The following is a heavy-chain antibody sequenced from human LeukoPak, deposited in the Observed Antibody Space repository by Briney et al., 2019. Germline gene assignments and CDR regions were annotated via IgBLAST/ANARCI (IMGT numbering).Heavy chain of an antibody. J-gene: IGHJ1*01. CDR2: ITPNADRT. D-gene: IGHD3-22*01. Sequence: GGSLRLSCAASGFTFGSYGMSWVRQAPGKGLEWVSFITPNADRTSYADSGEGRFTISRDNPRNTTYMQMNSLRDQDTALYYCAIMHGYYDGSGYWVQWGQGTLVTVSS. V-gene: IGHV3-23*01. CDR1: GFTFGSYG. CDR3: AIMHGYYDGSGYWVQ.